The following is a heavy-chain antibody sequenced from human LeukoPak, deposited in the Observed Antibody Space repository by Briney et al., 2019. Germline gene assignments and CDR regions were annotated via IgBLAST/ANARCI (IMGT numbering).Heavy chain of an antibody. Sequence: SQTLSLTCTVSGGSISSYYWSWIRQPPGKGLEWIGYIYYSGSTNYNPSLKSRVTISVDTSKNQFSLKLSSVTAADTAVYYCARLGTTGTGDWGQGTLVTVSS. CDR3: ARLGTTGTGD. CDR2: IYYSGST. V-gene: IGHV4-59*01. D-gene: IGHD1-1*01. CDR1: GGSISSYY. J-gene: IGHJ4*02.